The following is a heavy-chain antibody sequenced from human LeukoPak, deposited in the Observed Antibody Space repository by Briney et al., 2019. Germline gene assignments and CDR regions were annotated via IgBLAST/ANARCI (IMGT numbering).Heavy chain of an antibody. D-gene: IGHD2-2*02. CDR2: IYSGGST. CDR3: AREGYCSSTSCYTLGDAFDI. CDR1: GFTVSSNY. V-gene: IGHV3-53*01. J-gene: IGHJ3*02. Sequence: GGSLRLSCAASGFTVSSNYMSWVRQAPGKGLEWVSVIYSGGSTHYADSVKGRFTISRDNSKNTLYLQMNSLRAEDTAVYYCAREGYCSSTSCYTLGDAFDIWGQGTMVTVSS.